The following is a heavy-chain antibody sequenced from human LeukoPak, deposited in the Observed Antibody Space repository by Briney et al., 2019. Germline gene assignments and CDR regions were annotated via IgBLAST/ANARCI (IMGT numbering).Heavy chain of an antibody. CDR3: AKSKRTYYYGSGSYYKSPWFDP. J-gene: IGHJ5*02. D-gene: IGHD3-10*01. V-gene: IGHV3-30*18. CDR1: GFTFSSYG. Sequence: GGSLRLSCAASGFTFSSYGTHWVRQAPGKGLEWVAVISYDGSNKYYADSVKGRFAIFRDNSKNTLYLQMNSLRAEDTAVYYCAKSKRTYYYGSGSYYKSPWFDPWGQGTLVTVSS. CDR2: ISYDGSNK.